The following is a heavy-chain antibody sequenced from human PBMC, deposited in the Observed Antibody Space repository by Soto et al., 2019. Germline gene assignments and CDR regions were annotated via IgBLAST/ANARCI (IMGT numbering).Heavy chain of an antibody. CDR1: SGSILDSTYY. Sequence: QLLLQESGPGLVKPSETLSLTCTVSSGSILDSTYYWAWIRQSPGKGLEWIGTLFYSGGTFYTPSLKSRVTMSVDTSNNQFSLKLSSVTAADTAVYYCARQASGYYYGWFDPWGQGTLVTVSS. V-gene: IGHV4-39*01. D-gene: IGHD3-22*01. J-gene: IGHJ5*02. CDR3: ARQASGYYYGWFDP. CDR2: LFYSGGT.